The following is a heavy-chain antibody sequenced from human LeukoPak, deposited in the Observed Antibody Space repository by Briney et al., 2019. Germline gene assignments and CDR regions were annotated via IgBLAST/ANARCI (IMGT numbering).Heavy chain of an antibody. J-gene: IGHJ3*02. D-gene: IGHD2-2*02. CDR3: ARDPVGYCSSPSCYITDAFDI. V-gene: IGHV1-2*06. CDR1: GYTFTGYY. CDR2: INPNSGGT. Sequence: ASVKVSCKASGYTFTGYYMHWVRQAPGQGLEWMGRINPNSGGTNYAQKFQGRVTISVDTSKNQFSLKLSSVTAADTAVYYCARDPVGYCSSPSCYITDAFDIWGQGTMVTVSS.